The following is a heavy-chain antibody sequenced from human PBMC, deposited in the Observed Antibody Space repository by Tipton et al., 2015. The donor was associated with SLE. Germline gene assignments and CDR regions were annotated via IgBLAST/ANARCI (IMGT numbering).Heavy chain of an antibody. D-gene: IGHD4/OR15-4a*01. J-gene: IGHJ4*02. V-gene: IGHV3-30*02. CDR3: ANFGPERLTTTY. CDR1: GFTFSSYG. Sequence: GSLRLSCAASGFTFSSYGMHWVRQAPGKGLEWVAFIRYDGSNKYYADSVKGRFTISRDNSKNTLYLQMNSLRAEDTAVYYCANFGPERLTTTYWGQGTLVTVSS. CDR2: IRYDGSNK.